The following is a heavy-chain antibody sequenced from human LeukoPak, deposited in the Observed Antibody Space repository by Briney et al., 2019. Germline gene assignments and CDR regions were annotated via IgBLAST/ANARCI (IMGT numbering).Heavy chain of an antibody. CDR3: ASGGGSPDAFDI. CDR2: IIPIFGSS. Sequence: ASVKVSCKASGVSFNSYTITWVRQAPGQGLEWMGGIIPIFGSSNYAQKFQGRVTMTRDTSISTAYMELSRLRSDDTAVYYCASGGGSPDAFDIWGQGTMVTVSS. D-gene: IGHD2-15*01. V-gene: IGHV1-2*02. J-gene: IGHJ3*02. CDR1: GVSFNSYT.